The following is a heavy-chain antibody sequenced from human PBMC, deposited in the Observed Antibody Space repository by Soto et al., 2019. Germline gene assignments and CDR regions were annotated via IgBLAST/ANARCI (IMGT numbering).Heavy chain of an antibody. J-gene: IGHJ6*03. V-gene: IGHV3-23*01. Sequence: PGGSLRLSCAASGFTFSSYAMSWVRQAPGKGLEWVSAISGSGGSTYYADSVKGRFTISRDNSKNTLYLQMNSLRAEDTAVYYCAKGYYGSGSYYDPRYYYYYMDVWGKGTTVTVSS. CDR1: GFTFSSYA. CDR3: AKGYYGSGSYYDPRYYYYYMDV. D-gene: IGHD3-10*01. CDR2: ISGSGGST.